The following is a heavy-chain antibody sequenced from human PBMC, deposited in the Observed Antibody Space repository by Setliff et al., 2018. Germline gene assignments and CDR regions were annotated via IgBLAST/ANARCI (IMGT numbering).Heavy chain of an antibody. V-gene: IGHV4-59*04. Sequence: SETLSLTCTVYGGSLSNYYWSWIRQPPGKGMEWIGSVYYSGSTFYNPSLKSRVTISVDTSKNQVSLKLNSVTSADTAVYYCARVGCAGVFCYNHGYYYALDVWGQGTTVTVSS. CDR1: GGSLSNYY. CDR2: VYYSGST. CDR3: ARVGCAGVFCYNHGYYYALDV. D-gene: IGHD2-8*02. J-gene: IGHJ6*02.